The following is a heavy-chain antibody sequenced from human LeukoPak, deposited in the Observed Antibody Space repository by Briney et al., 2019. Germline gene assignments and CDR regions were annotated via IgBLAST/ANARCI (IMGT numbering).Heavy chain of an antibody. Sequence: GGSLRLSCAASGFTFSSYTMTWVRQAPGKGLEWVSLISGDGGSTYYADSVKGRFTISRDNSKNSLYLQMNRLRIEDTALYYCAKDIDPFWARYFDYWGQGTLVTVSS. CDR1: GFTFSSYT. CDR3: AKDIDPFWARYFDY. CDR2: ISGDGGST. J-gene: IGHJ4*02. D-gene: IGHD7-27*01. V-gene: IGHV3-43*02.